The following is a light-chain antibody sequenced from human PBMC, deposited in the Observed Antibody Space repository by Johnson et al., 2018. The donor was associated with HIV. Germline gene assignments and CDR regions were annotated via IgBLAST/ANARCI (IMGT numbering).Light chain of an antibody. V-gene: IGLV1-51*01. CDR2: DNN. J-gene: IGLJ1*01. CDR1: SSNIGNNY. Sequence: QSVLTQPPSVSAAPGQKVTISCSGSSSNIGNNYVSWYQQLPGTAPKLLIYDNNKRPSGIPDRFSDSKSGTSATLGITGLQTGDEADYYCGTWDNSLSAYLFGTGTKVTVL. CDR3: GTWDNSLSAYL.